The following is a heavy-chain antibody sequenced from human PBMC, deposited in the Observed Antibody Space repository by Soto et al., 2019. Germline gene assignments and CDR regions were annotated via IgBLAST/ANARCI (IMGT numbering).Heavy chain of an antibody. CDR1: GFTFSSYG. CDR3: AKDPGGYLYYYYGMDV. V-gene: IGHV3-30*18. Sequence: QVQLVESGGGVVQPGRSLRLSCAGSGFTFSSYGMHWVRQAPGKGLEWVAVISYDGSNKYYADSVKGRFTISRDNSKNTLYLQMNSLRAEDTAVYSCAKDPGGYLYYYYGMDVWGQGTTVTVSS. CDR2: ISYDGSNK. D-gene: IGHD3-16*01. J-gene: IGHJ6*02.